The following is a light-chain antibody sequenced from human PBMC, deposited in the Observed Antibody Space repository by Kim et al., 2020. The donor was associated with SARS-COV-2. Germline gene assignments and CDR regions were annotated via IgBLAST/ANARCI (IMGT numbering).Light chain of an antibody. Sequence: DIVMTQYPDSLAVSLGERATINCKSSQSVFYDSNNQNYLAWYQQRRGQPPKLLFFWASTRESGVPDRFTGSGSETDFTLTINSLQAEDVAVYYCQQNYSFPYTFGQGTKLEI. CDR3: QQNYSFPYT. J-gene: IGKJ2*01. V-gene: IGKV4-1*01. CDR2: WAS. CDR1: QSVFYDSNNQNY.